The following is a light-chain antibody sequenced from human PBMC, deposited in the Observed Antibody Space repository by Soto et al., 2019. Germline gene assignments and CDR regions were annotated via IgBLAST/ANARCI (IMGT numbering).Light chain of an antibody. CDR1: QSISSY. CDR3: QQSYSTPYT. Sequence: DIQMTQSPSSLSASVGDRVTITCRASQSISSYLNWYQQNPGKAPKLLIYAASSLQSGVPSRFSGSGSETDFTLTISSLQPEDIASYYCQQSYSTPYTFGQGTKVDIK. CDR2: AAS. J-gene: IGKJ2*01. V-gene: IGKV1-39*01.